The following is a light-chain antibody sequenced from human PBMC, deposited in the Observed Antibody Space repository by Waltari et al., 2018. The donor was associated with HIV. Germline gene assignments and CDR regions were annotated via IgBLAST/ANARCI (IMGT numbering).Light chain of an antibody. J-gene: IGKJ3*01. CDR1: QSLLHSNGNTY. CDR3: GQGTHLPFT. Sequence: DVVMTQSPLSLPISPGQPASISCRSSQSLLHSNGNTYLSWYHQRPGQPPRRLIYEVSNRDSGVPDRFSGSGAGTDFTLKITRVEAEDVGLYYCGQGTHLPFTFGPGTKLDIK. CDR2: EVS. V-gene: IGKV2-30*02.